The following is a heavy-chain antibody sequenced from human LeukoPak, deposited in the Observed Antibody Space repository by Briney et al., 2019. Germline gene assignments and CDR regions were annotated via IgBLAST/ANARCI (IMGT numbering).Heavy chain of an antibody. CDR2: ILDDENNK. J-gene: IGHJ3*02. V-gene: IGHV3-30-3*01. Sequence: QPGRSLRLSCAASGFTFRSYAMHWVRQAPGKGLEWVAVILDDENNKNYADSVKGRFTISRDNSKNTLYLQMNSLRAEDTAVYYCAKEGIVGATMFSTWNAFDIWGQGTMVTVSS. D-gene: IGHD1-26*01. CDR3: AKEGIVGATMFSTWNAFDI. CDR1: GFTFRSYA.